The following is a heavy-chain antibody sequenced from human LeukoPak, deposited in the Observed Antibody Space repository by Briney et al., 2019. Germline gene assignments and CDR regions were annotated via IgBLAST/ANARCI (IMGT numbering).Heavy chain of an antibody. J-gene: IGHJ4*02. CDR3: ARGGTGSENDY. D-gene: IGHD3-9*01. Sequence: GGSLRLSCAAFGFTFDSYSMSWVRQAPGKGLEWISSITSRSDYTYYTDSVEGRFTISRDDAKNSLFLQMNSLRVEDTAIYYCARGGTGSENDYWGQEILVTVSS. V-gene: IGHV3-21*01. CDR1: GFTFDSYS. CDR2: ITSRSDYT.